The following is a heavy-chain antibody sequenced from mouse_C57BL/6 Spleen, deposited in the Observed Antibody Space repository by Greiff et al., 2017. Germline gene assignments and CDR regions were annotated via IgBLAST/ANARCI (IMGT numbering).Heavy chain of an antibody. D-gene: IGHD4-1*01. J-gene: IGHJ3*01. CDR3: AREADWDEGFAY. CDR2: ISYDGSN. Sequence: EVQLQQSGPGLVKPSQSLSLTCSVTGYSITSGYYWNWIRQFPGNKLEWMGYISYDGSNNYNPSLKNRISITRDTSKNQFFLKLNSVTTEDTATYYCAREADWDEGFAYWGQGTLVTVSA. V-gene: IGHV3-6*01. CDR1: GYSITSGYY.